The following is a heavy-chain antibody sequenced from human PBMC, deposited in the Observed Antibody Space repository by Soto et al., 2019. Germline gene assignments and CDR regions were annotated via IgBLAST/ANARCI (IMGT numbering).Heavy chain of an antibody. Sequence: PSETLSLTCTVSGGSISSGGYYWSWIRQHPGKGLEWIGYIYYSGSTYYNPSLKSRVTISVDTSKNQFSLKLSSVTAADTAVYYCARYVEMATITPYYFDYWGQGTLVTVSS. V-gene: IGHV4-31*03. D-gene: IGHD5-12*01. CDR3: ARYVEMATITPYYFDY. CDR2: IYYSGST. CDR1: GGSISSGGYY. J-gene: IGHJ4*02.